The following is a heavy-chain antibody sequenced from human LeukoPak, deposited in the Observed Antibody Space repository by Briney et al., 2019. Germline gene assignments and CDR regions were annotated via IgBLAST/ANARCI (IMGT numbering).Heavy chain of an antibody. Sequence: GGSLRLSCAASGFTFSTYWMTWVRQAPGKGLEWVANIKHDGSERYFMDSVKGRFTISRDNAKNSLSLQMSSLRAEDTALYYCARESDSSGYFDFWGQGTLVTVSS. D-gene: IGHD3-22*01. CDR2: IKHDGSER. J-gene: IGHJ4*02. V-gene: IGHV3-7*01. CDR1: GFTFSTYW. CDR3: ARESDSSGYFDF.